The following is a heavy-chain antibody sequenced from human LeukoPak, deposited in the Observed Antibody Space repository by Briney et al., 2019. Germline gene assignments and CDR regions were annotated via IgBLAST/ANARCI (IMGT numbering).Heavy chain of an antibody. CDR2: IYSGGST. CDR1: GFTVSSNY. J-gene: IGHJ4*02. Sequence: PGGSLRLSCAASGFTVSSNYMSWVRQAPGKGLEWVSVIYSGGSTYYADSVKGRFTISRDNFKNTLYLQMNSLRAEDTAVYYCARGGDSSGYYPFPFDYWGQGTLVTVSS. CDR3: ARGGDSSGYYPFPFDY. V-gene: IGHV3-53*01. D-gene: IGHD3-22*01.